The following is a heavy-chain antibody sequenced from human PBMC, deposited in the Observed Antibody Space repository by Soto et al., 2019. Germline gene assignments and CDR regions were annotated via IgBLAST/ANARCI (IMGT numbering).Heavy chain of an antibody. D-gene: IGHD3-3*01. CDR3: AKDLAEWLLYGYYYGMDV. J-gene: IGHJ6*02. CDR2: ISFDGSNK. CDR1: GFTFSNYG. Sequence: GGSLRLSCAASGFTFSNYGMHWVRQAPGKGLEWVAIISFDGSNKYYADSVKGRFTISRDNSKDTLYLQMTSLRAEDTAVYYCAKDLAEWLLYGYYYGMDVWGQGTTVTVPS. V-gene: IGHV3-30*18.